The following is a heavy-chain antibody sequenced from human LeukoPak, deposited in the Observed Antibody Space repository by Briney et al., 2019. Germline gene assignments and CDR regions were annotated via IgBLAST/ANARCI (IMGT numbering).Heavy chain of an antibody. J-gene: IGHJ4*02. CDR1: GFTFSSYS. CDR3: ARVLGSSEDYVWGSYRF. CDR2: ISSSSSYI. V-gene: IGHV3-21*01. D-gene: IGHD3-16*02. Sequence: GGSLRLSCAASGFTFSSYSMNWVRQAPGKGLEWVSSISSSSSYIYYADSVKGRFTISRDNAKNSLYLQMNSLRAEDTAVYYCARVLGSSEDYVWGSYRFWGQGTLVTVSS.